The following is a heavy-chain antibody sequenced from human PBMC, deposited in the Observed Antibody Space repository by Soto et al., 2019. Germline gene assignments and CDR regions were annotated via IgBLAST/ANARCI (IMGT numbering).Heavy chain of an antibody. J-gene: IGHJ5*01. CDR3: ARIPDS. D-gene: IGHD2-21*01. Sequence: QVQLVQSGAEVKKPGASVKVSCKASGYTFTNYNINWVRQATGQGLEWMGWMNSNSGDTGFAQKFQGRVTMTRNTALNTAYMERSSRRFDDTAVYYCARIPDSWGQGTLVIVSS. CDR1: GYTFTNYN. CDR2: MNSNSGDT. V-gene: IGHV1-8*01.